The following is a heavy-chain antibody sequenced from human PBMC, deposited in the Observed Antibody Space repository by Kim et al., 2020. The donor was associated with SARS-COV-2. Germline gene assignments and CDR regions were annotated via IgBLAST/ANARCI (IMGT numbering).Heavy chain of an antibody. D-gene: IGHD6-6*01. CDR1: GFTFSSYE. Sequence: GGSLRLSCAASGFTFSSYEMNWVRQAPGKGLEWVSYISSSGSTIYYADSVKGRFTISRDNAKNSLYLQMNSLRAEDTAVYYCARGYSSSYYYYGMDVWGQGTTVTVSS. CDR3: ARGYSSSYYYYGMDV. J-gene: IGHJ6*02. V-gene: IGHV3-48*03. CDR2: ISSSGSTI.